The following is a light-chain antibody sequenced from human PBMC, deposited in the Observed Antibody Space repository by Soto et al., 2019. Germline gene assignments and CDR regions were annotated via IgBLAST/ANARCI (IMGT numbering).Light chain of an antibody. Sequence: EIVMTQSPATLSVSPGERATLSCRASQSVSGNLAWYQQKPGQAPRLLIYGASTRATGIPARFSGSGSGTEFTLTITSLQSEDFAVYYGQQYNDWPPLTFGGGTKVEIK. CDR1: QSVSGN. V-gene: IGKV3-15*01. J-gene: IGKJ4*01. CDR2: GAS. CDR3: QQYNDWPPLT.